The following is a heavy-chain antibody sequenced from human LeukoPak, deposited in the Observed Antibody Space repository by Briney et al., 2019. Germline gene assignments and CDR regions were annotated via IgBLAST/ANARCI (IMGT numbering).Heavy chain of an antibody. CDR3: ARGTGTAGFWDYYYGTDV. CDR1: GGSFSGYY. Sequence: SETLSLTCAVYGGSFSGYYWSWIRQPPGKGLEWIGEINHSGSTNYNPSLKSRVNISVDTSKNQFSLKLSSVTAADTAVYYCARGTGTAGFWDYYYGTDVWGQGTTVTVSS. J-gene: IGHJ6*02. CDR2: INHSGST. V-gene: IGHV4-34*01. D-gene: IGHD1-1*01.